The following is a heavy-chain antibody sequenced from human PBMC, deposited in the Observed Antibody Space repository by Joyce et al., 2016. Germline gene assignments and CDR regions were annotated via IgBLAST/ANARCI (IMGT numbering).Heavy chain of an antibody. D-gene: IGHD3-22*01. CDR3: ARGGIVYDYSMDL. CDR2: ISSDSTYI. V-gene: IGHV3-21*02. CDR1: GFTFSTSS. Sequence: EVQLVESGGGLVKPGGSLRISCAASGFTFSTSSMSWFRRAPGKGLEWVSAISSDSTYIFYADSVKGGFTVSRDNAKNSLYLQMNSLRAEDTAVFFCARGGIVYDYSMDLWGQGTTVTVSS. J-gene: IGHJ6*02.